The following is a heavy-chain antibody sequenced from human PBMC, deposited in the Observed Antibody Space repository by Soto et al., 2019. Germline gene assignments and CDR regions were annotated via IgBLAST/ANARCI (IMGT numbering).Heavy chain of an antibody. CDR3: AKVWDGSSSMSNCFDY. V-gene: IGHV3-9*01. CDR2: ISWNSDNI. Sequence: GGSLRLSCAASGFTFDDYAMHWVRQAPGKGLEWVSGISWNSDNIGYADSVKGRFTISRDNAKNSLYLQMNSLRAEDTALYYCAKVWDGSSSMSNCFDYWGQGTLVTVSS. D-gene: IGHD6-6*01. CDR1: GFTFDDYA. J-gene: IGHJ4*02.